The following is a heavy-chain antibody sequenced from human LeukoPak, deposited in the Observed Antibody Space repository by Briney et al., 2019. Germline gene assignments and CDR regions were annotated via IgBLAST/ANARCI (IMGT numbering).Heavy chain of an antibody. Sequence: GGSLRLSCAASGFTFSTYWMTWVRQAPGKGLEWVANIKKDGSEKYYVDSVKGRFTISRDNAKNSLYLQMNSLRAEDTAVYYCARETRYYYDSSAYYSGYFDYWGQGTLVTVSS. CDR2: IKKDGSEK. V-gene: IGHV3-7*01. CDR3: ARETRYYYDSSAYYSGYFDY. D-gene: IGHD3-22*01. CDR1: GFTFSTYW. J-gene: IGHJ4*02.